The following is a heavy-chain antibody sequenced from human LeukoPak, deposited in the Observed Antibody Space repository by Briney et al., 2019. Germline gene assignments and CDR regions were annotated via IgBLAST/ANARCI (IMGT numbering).Heavy chain of an antibody. Sequence: GASVKVSCKASGYTFTNYGITWVRQAPGQGLEWMGWISAYNGNTNYAQKLQGRVTMTTDTSTSTAYMELRNLRSDDTAVYYCAREATQYYFDYWGQGTLVTVSS. D-gene: IGHD5-12*01. CDR2: ISAYNGNT. V-gene: IGHV1-18*01. J-gene: IGHJ4*02. CDR1: GYTFTNYG. CDR3: AREATQYYFDY.